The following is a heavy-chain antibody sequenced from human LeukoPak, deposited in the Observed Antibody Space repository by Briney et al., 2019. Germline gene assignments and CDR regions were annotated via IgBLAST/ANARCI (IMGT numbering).Heavy chain of an antibody. V-gene: IGHV4-34*01. Sequence: SETLSLTCAVYGGSFSGYYWSWIRQPPGKGLEWIGEINHSGSTNYNPSLKSRVTISVDTSKHQFSLKLRSVTAADTAVYYCARGVSSSWAYYYYGMDVWGQGTTVTVSS. D-gene: IGHD6-13*01. CDR2: INHSGST. CDR3: ARGVSSSWAYYYYGMDV. CDR1: GGSFSGYY. J-gene: IGHJ6*02.